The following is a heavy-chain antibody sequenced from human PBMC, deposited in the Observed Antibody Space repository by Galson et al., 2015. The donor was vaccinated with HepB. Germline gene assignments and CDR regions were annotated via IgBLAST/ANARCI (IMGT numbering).Heavy chain of an antibody. Sequence: SETLSLTCAVYGGSFSGYYWGWIRQPPGKGREWIGEINHSGSTNYNPSLKSRVTVSVDTSKNQFSLKLSSVTAADTAVYYCARTTIVVVPAAIWNWFDPWGQGTLVTVSS. V-gene: IGHV4-34*01. CDR3: ARTTIVVVPAAIWNWFDP. J-gene: IGHJ5*02. CDR2: INHSGST. D-gene: IGHD2-2*01. CDR1: GGSFSGYY.